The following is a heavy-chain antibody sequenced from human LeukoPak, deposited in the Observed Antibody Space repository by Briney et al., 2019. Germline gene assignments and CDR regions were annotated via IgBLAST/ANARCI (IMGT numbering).Heavy chain of an antibody. V-gene: IGHV3-7*01. D-gene: IGHD3-3*01. CDR1: GFTFSSYW. Sequence: GGSLRLSCAASGFTFSSYWMSWVCQAPGKGLEWVANIKQDGSEKYYVDSVKGRFTISRDNAKNSLYLQMNSLRAEDTAVYYCARDLRVGFFDYWGQGTLVTVSS. J-gene: IGHJ4*02. CDR3: ARDLRVGFFDY. CDR2: IKQDGSEK.